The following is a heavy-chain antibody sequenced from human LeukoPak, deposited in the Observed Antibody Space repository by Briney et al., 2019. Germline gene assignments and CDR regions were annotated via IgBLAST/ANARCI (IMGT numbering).Heavy chain of an antibody. J-gene: IGHJ4*02. CDR3: ATNTFGGANYYFDY. CDR2: INPSGGST. V-gene: IGHV1-46*01. Sequence: ASVKVSCKASGYTFTSYDINWVRQAPGQGLEWMGIINPSGGSTSYAQKFQGRVTMTRDMSTSTVYMELSSLRSEDTAVYYCATNTFGGANYYFDYWGQGTLVTVSS. D-gene: IGHD3-16*01. CDR1: GYTFTSYD.